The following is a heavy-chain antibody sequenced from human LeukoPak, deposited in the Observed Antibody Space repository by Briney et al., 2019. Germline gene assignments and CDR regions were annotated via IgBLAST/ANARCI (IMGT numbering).Heavy chain of an antibody. J-gene: IGHJ5*02. CDR1: GFTVSSNH. CDR2: IYSGGST. D-gene: IGHD3-22*01. CDR3: ARVGNYYDSSGYTWPWFDP. V-gene: IGHV3-53*01. Sequence: GGSLRLSCAASGFTVSSNHMSWVRQAPGKGLEWVSVIYSGGSTYYADSVKGRFTISRENSKNTLYLQMNSLRAEDTAVYYCARVGNYYDSSGYTWPWFDPWGQGTLVTVSS.